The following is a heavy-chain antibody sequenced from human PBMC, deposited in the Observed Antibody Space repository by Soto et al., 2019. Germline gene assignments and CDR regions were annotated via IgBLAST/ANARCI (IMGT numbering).Heavy chain of an antibody. D-gene: IGHD1-26*01. CDR3: ARDHSGCYDF. V-gene: IGHV1-18*01. CDR1: GYPFTSNR. Sequence: QVHLVQSGPELKKTGASVKVSCTTSGYPFTSNRLSWVRRAPGQGLEWMGWISPHNGNAKYAQKFQDRVTMTADTAASTVYMELRSLRSDDSAVFYCARDHSGCYDFWGQGTLVTVSA. CDR2: ISPHNGNA. J-gene: IGHJ4*02.